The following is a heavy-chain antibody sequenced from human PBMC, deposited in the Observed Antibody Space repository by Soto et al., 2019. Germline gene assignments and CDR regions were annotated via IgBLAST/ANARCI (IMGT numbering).Heavy chain of an antibody. V-gene: IGHV1-3*01. D-gene: IGHD2-21*01. Sequence: ASVKVSCKASGYTFTSYAMHWVRQAPGQRLEWMGWINAGNGNTKYSQKFQGRVTITTDTSTSTAYMELRSLRSDDTAVYYCARYCGGDCFDYWGQGTLVTVSS. CDR3: ARYCGGDCFDY. CDR2: INAGNGNT. J-gene: IGHJ4*02. CDR1: GYTFTSYA.